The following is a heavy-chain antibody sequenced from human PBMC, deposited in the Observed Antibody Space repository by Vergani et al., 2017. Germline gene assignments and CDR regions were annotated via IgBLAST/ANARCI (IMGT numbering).Heavy chain of an antibody. D-gene: IGHD3-9*01. J-gene: IGHJ4*02. CDR1: NDSVSNTFYY. CDR3: AIRSGIVYDIFSGTQYFFDF. Sequence: QVQLQESGPGLVKPSETLSLTCTVSNDSVSNTFYYWGWIRQTPGKGLEWIGSIYRTGRTHFNPSLKSRVTISVDTSNNHFSLRLNSLTAADTAVYYCAIRSGIVYDIFSGTQYFFDFWGQGTLVTVSS. CDR2: IYRTGRT. V-gene: IGHV4-39*07.